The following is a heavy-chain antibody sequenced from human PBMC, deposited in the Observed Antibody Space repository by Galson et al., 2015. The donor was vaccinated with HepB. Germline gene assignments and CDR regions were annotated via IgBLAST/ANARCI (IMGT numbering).Heavy chain of an antibody. CDR1: GGSISSSSYY. Sequence: ETLSLTCPVSGGSISSSSYYWGWIRQPPGKGLEWIGSIYYSGSTYYNPSLKSRVTISVDTSKNQFSLKLSSVTAADTAVYYCARQWGSSVVWWDNWFDPWGQGTLVTVSS. CDR3: ARQWGSSVVWWDNWFDP. CDR2: IYYSGST. V-gene: IGHV4-39*01. J-gene: IGHJ5*02. D-gene: IGHD4-23*01.